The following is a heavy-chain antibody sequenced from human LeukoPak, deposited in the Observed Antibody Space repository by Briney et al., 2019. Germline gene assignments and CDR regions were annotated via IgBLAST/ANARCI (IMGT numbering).Heavy chain of an antibody. CDR2: IIPIFGTA. D-gene: IGHD2-2*01. Sequence: GASVKVSCKASGYTFTSYGISWVRQAPGQGLEWMGGIIPIFGTANYAQKFQGRVTIIADESTSTAYMELSSLRSEDTAVYYCARGPKGIVVVPAAIKVPYYYYMDVWGKGTTVTVSS. CDR1: GYTFTSYG. CDR3: ARGPKGIVVVPAAIKVPYYYYMDV. J-gene: IGHJ6*03. V-gene: IGHV1-69*13.